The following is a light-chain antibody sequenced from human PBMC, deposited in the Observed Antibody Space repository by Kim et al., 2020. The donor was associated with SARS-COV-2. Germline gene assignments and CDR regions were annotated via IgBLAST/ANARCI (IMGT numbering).Light chain of an antibody. CDR1: KLGDKY. CDR2: QDN. CDR3: QAWDSSTAEGV. V-gene: IGLV3-1*01. Sequence: SYELTQPPSVSVSPGQTASITCSGDKLGDKYACWYQQKPGQSPVLVIYQDNKRPSGIPERFSGSHSGNTATLTISGTQAMDEADYYCQAWDSSTAEGVFG. J-gene: IGLJ1*01.